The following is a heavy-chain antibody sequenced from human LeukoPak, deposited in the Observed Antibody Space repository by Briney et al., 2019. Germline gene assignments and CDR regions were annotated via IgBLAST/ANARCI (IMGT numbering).Heavy chain of an antibody. V-gene: IGHV1-18*01. CDR1: GYTFTNYG. J-gene: IGHJ5*02. D-gene: IGHD6-19*01. CDR2: ISAYNGNT. Sequence: GASVKVSCKASGYTFTNYGISWVRQAPGQGLEWMGWISAYNGNTNYAQKLQGRVTVTTDTSTTTAYMELRGLTSDDTAVYYCADTYSSGWYVWFDPWGQGTLVTVSS. CDR3: ADTYSSGWYVWFDP.